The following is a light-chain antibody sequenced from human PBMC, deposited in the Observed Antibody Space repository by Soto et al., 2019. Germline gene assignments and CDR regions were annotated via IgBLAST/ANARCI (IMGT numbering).Light chain of an antibody. CDR3: QQYISSPPGFT. V-gene: IGKV3-20*01. CDR2: GAS. CDR1: QSVSSTY. Sequence: EIVLTQSPGTLSLFPGERATLSCRASQSVSSTYFAWYRQKPGQPPSLLIYGASNRATGVPDRFSGSGSGPEVTLTISRLEPEDFAVYYCQQYISSPPGFTFGPGTTVEIK. J-gene: IGKJ3*01.